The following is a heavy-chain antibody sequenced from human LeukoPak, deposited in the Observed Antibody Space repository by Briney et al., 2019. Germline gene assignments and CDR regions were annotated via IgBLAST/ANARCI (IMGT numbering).Heavy chain of an antibody. D-gene: IGHD1-1*01. CDR3: AKERKLGATRYYYYMDV. V-gene: IGHV3-23*01. Sequence: PGGSLRLSCAVSGFTFSNEAMGWVRQLRGGGLEWVSTISPGGGTTYYAESMKGRFTISRDNSKSTLYLQMNSLRAEDTAVYYCAKERKLGATRYYYYMDVWGKGTTVTVSS. CDR1: GFTFSNEA. CDR2: ISPGGGTT. J-gene: IGHJ6*03.